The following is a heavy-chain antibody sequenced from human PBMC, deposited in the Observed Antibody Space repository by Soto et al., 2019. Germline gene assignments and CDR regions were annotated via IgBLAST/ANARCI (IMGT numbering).Heavy chain of an antibody. Sequence: GGSLRLSCAASGFTFSSYAMSWVRQAPGKGLEWVSAISGSGGSTYYADSVKGRFTVSRDNAKNSLYLQMNSLRAEDTAVYYCVRALSLSYWGQGALVTVSS. CDR3: VRALSLSY. CDR1: GFTFSSYA. CDR2: ISGSGGST. V-gene: IGHV3-23*01. J-gene: IGHJ4*02.